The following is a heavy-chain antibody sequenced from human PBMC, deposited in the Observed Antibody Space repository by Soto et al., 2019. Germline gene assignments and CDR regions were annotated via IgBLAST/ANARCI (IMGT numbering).Heavy chain of an antibody. CDR3: ARADMVVTASRYNWFDP. J-gene: IGHJ5*02. CDR1: GGSTSSAGYY. Sequence: SETLSLTCTVSGGSTSSAGYYWSWIRQHPGKGLEWIGYIYYSGSTYYNPSLKSRVTISVDTSKNQFSLKLGSVTAADTAVYYCARADMVVTASRYNWFDPWGQGALVTVSS. V-gene: IGHV4-31*03. D-gene: IGHD2-21*02. CDR2: IYYSGST.